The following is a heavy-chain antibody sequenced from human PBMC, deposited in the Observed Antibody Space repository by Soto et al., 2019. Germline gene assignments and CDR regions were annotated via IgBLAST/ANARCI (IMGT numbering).Heavy chain of an antibody. CDR1: GYSFTSYW. D-gene: IGHD3-22*01. J-gene: IGHJ6*02. CDR3: ASGDRYYYYGMDV. V-gene: IGHV5-51*01. Sequence: PGESLKISGKGSGYSFTSYWIGWVRQMPGKGLEWMGIIYPGDSDTRYSPSFQGQVTISADKSISTAYLQWSSLKASDTAMYYCASGDRYYYYGMDVWGQGTTVTVCS. CDR2: IYPGDSDT.